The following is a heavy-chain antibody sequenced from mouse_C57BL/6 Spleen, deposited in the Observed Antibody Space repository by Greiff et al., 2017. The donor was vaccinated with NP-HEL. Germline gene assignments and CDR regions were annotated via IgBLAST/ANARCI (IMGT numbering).Heavy chain of an antibody. Sequence: VQLQQSVAELVRPGASVKLSCTASGFNIKNTYMHWVKQRPEQGLEWIGRIDPANGNTKYAPKFQGKATITADTSSNTAYLQLSSLTSEDTAIYYCARNYYYGSSTAWFAYWGQGTLVTVSA. V-gene: IGHV14-3*01. CDR2: IDPANGNT. CDR3: ARNYYYGSSTAWFAY. CDR1: GFNIKNTY. J-gene: IGHJ3*01. D-gene: IGHD1-1*01.